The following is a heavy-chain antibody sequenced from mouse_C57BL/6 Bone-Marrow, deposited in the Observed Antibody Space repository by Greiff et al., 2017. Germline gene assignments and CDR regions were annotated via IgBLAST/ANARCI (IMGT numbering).Heavy chain of an antibody. V-gene: IGHV6-6*01. CDR3: TRPKGYGSPWYFDV. CDR2: IRNKANNHAT. Sequence: EVQVVESGGGLVQPGGSMKLSCAASGFTFSDAWMDWVRQSPEKGLEWVAEIRNKANNHATYYAESVKGRFTISRDDSKSSVYLQMNSLRAEDTGIYYCTRPKGYGSPWYFDVWGTGTTVTVSS. J-gene: IGHJ1*03. D-gene: IGHD1-1*01. CDR1: GFTFSDAW.